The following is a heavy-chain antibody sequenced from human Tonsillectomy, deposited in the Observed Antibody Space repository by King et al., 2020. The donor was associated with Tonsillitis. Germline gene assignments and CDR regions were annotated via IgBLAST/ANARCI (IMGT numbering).Heavy chain of an antibody. CDR2: IYYSGST. J-gene: IGHJ4*02. V-gene: IGHV4-39*07. D-gene: IGHD4-17*01. CDR1: GGSISSSSYY. CDR3: ASPPADYGDYVLYFDY. Sequence: QLQESGPGLVKPSETLSLTCTVSGGSISSSSYYWGWIRQPPGKGLEWIGSIYYSGSTYYNPSLKSRVTISVDTSKNQFYLKMSSVTAADTAVYYCASPPADYGDYVLYFDYWGQGTLVTVSS.